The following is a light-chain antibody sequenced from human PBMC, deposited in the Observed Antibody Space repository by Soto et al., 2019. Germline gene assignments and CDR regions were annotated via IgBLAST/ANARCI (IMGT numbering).Light chain of an antibody. Sequence: DIQMTHSPSTLSASVGDRVTITCRASQSISSWLAWYQQKPGKAPKLLIYKASNLESGVPSRFSGSGSGTEFTLTISSLQPDDFATYYCQQYKSFSTFGQGTKVDIK. CDR2: KAS. V-gene: IGKV1-5*03. J-gene: IGKJ1*01. CDR1: QSISSW. CDR3: QQYKSFST.